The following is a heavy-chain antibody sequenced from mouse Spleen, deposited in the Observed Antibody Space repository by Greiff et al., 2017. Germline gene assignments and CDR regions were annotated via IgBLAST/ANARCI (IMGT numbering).Heavy chain of an antibody. V-gene: IGHV14-4*01. CDR3: TTLPTKYFDV. CDR1: GFNIKDDY. J-gene: IGHJ1*01. D-gene: IGHD2-10*01. CDR2: IDPENGDT. Sequence: EVQLQQSGAELVRPGASVKLSCTASGFNIKDDYMHWVKQRPEQGLEWIRWIDPENGDTEYASKFQGKATITADTSSNTAYLQLSSLTSEDTAVYYCTTLPTKYFDVWGAGTTVTVSS.